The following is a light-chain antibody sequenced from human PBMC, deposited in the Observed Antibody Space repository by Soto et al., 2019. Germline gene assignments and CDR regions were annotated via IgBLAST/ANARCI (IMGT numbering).Light chain of an antibody. CDR3: QQYDNLLIT. V-gene: IGKV1-33*01. CDR1: QDISNY. J-gene: IGKJ4*01. CDR2: DAS. Sequence: DVQMPPSPSSLSASVVDIVTITFHSSQDISNYLNWYQQKPEKGPKLLIYDASNLETGVPSRFSGSGSGTDFTFTISSLQPEDMATYYCQQYDNLLITFGGGTKVDIK.